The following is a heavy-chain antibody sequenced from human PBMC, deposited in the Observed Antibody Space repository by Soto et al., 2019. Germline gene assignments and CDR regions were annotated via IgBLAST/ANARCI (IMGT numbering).Heavy chain of an antibody. CDR2: ISWDGGIT. D-gene: IGHD3-9*01. CDR3: AKDSYDILTGQKRYFDS. V-gene: IGHV3-43*01. J-gene: IGHJ4*02. CDR1: GFTFNAYT. Sequence: GGSLRLSCAASGFTFNAYTMHWVRQAPGKGLEWVSLISWDGGITYYGDSVKGRFTVSRDNSANSLYLQMTSLRSDDTAFYYCAKDSYDILTGQKRYFDSWGQGTLVTVSS.